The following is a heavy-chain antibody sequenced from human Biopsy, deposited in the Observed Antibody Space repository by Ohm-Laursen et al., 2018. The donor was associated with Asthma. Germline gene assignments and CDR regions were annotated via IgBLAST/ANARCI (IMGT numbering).Heavy chain of an antibody. J-gene: IGHJ6*02. CDR1: GYTFNIAG. CDR3: ARAVDYSHYYGIDV. V-gene: IGHV1-18*01. CDR2: ISVYNGNT. Sequence: AASVKVSCKTSGYTFNIAGITWVRQAPGQGLEWMGWISVYNGNTKVAQKLQDRVTMITDTSTSTAYMESRSLRSDDTAVYFCARAVDYSHYYGIDVWGQGTTVTVS. D-gene: IGHD3-10*01.